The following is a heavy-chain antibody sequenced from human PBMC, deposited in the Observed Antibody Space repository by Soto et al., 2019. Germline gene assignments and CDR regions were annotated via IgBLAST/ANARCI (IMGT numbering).Heavy chain of an antibody. D-gene: IGHD1-26*01. V-gene: IGHV1-18*04. CDR1: GYTFTSYG. CDR3: ARDRAVGATSDYYGMDV. CDR2: ISAYNGNT. Sequence: RASVKVSCKASGYTFTSYGISWVRQAPGQGLEWMGWISAYNGNTNYAQKLQGRVTMTTDTSTSTAYMELRSLRSDDTAVYYCARDRAVGATSDYYGMDVWGQGTTVTVSS. J-gene: IGHJ6*02.